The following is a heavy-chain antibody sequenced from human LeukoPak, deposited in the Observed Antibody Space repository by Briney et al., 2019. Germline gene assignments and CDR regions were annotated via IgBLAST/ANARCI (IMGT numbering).Heavy chain of an antibody. Sequence: QPGGSLRLSCAASGLTFRSYAMTWVRQAPGKGLEWISGITSSGASAYYAASVKGRFTISRDNSENTLYLHMNSLTVEDSGMYYGVRDEDLYSPTWYLFEDWGQGTLVTVSS. J-gene: IGHJ4*02. CDR1: GLTFRSYA. V-gene: IGHV3-23*01. CDR3: VRDEDLYSPTWYLFED. CDR2: ITSSGASA. D-gene: IGHD5-12*01.